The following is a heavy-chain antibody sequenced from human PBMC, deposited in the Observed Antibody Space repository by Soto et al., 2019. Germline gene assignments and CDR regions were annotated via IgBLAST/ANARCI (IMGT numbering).Heavy chain of an antibody. CDR3: ARDRRIQLWLPPYYYGMDV. CDR2: INPSGGST. J-gene: IGHJ6*02. D-gene: IGHD5-18*01. V-gene: IGHV1-46*03. CDR1: GYTFTSYY. Sequence: ASVKVSCKASGYTFTSYYMHWVRQAPGQGLEWIGIINPSGGSTSYAQKFQGRVTMTRDTSTSTVYMELSSLRSEDTAVYYCARDRRIQLWLPPYYYGMDVWGQGTTVTVSS.